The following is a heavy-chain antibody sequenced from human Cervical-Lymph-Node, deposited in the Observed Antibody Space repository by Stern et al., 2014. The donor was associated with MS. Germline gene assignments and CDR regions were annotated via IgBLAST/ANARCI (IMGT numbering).Heavy chain of an antibody. Sequence: ESAPALVKTTQTLTLTCTFSGFSLTTSGMCVSWIRQPPGKALDWLAFMDWDDDKSYNTSLKTRLTISKDTSKNQVVLTMTNMDPVDTATYYCARFYSSSSFADAFDIWGQGTMVTVSS. CDR1: GFSLTTSGMC. J-gene: IGHJ3*02. V-gene: IGHV2-70*01. D-gene: IGHD6-6*01. CDR3: ARFYSSSSFADAFDI. CDR2: MDWDDDK.